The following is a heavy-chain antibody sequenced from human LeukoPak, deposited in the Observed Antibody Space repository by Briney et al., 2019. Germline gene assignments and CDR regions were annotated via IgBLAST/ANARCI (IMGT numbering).Heavy chain of an antibody. CDR3: AKDERYDSSGHPFDY. J-gene: IGHJ4*02. CDR2: INPNSDGT. D-gene: IGHD3-22*01. V-gene: IGHV1-2*02. Sequence: ASVKVSCKASGYTFTGYFIHWVRQAPGQGLEWMGWINPNSDGTNYAQKFQGRVAMTRDTSISTAYMELNRLRSDDTAVYFCAKDERYDSSGHPFDYWGQGTLVTVSS. CDR1: GYTFTGYF.